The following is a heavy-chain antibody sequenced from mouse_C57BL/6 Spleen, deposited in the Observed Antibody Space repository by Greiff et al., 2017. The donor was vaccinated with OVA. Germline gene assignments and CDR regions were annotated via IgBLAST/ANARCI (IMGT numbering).Heavy chain of an antibody. V-gene: IGHV5-17*01. D-gene: IGHD2-4*01. CDR2: ISSGSSTI. CDR1: GFTFSDYG. CDR3: ARETDYDGPYFDY. Sequence: EVKVVESGGGLVKPGGSLKLSCAASGFTFSDYGMHWVRQAPEKGLEWVAYISSGSSTIYYADTVKGRFTISRDNAKNTLFLQMTSLRSEDTAMYYCARETDYDGPYFDYWGQGTTLTVSS. J-gene: IGHJ2*01.